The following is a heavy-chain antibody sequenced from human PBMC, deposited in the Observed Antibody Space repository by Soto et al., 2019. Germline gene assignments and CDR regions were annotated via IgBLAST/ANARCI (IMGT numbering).Heavy chain of an antibody. CDR3: AGPPELTRIYYYSGMEV. Sequence: QVQLVQSGAEVKKPGSSVKVSCKASGGTFSSYAISWVRQAPGQGLEWMGGIFPIVGTANYAQKFQGRVTITEAESTSTAYMELRSLRSEDTAVYYCAGPPELTRIYYYSGMEVWGQGTTVTVSS. V-gene: IGHV1-69*12. CDR2: IFPIVGTA. J-gene: IGHJ6*02. CDR1: GGTFSSYA. D-gene: IGHD1-7*01.